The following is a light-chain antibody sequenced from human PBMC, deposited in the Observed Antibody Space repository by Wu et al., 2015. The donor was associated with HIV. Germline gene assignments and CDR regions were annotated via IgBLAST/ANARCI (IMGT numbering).Light chain of an antibody. CDR1: QSISAD. CDR3: QQYHNWPPKT. Sequence: EILMTQSPATLSVSPGERATLSCRASQSISADLAWYQQKPGQAPRLLIYGASTRATGIPARFSGSGSRTEFTLSISSIQAEDFAVYFCQQYHNWPPKTFGQGTKVEIK. CDR2: GAS. V-gene: IGKV3-15*01. J-gene: IGKJ2*01.